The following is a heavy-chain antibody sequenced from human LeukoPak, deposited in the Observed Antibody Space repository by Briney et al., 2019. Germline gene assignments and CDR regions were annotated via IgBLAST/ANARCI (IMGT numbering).Heavy chain of an antibody. D-gene: IGHD3-10*01. CDR1: GGSISSYY. CDR3: ARESSGWFDP. V-gene: IGHV4-59*01. Sequence: KASETLSLTCTVSGGSISSYYWSWLRQPPGKGLEWIGYIYYSGSTNYNPSLKSRVTISVDTSKNQFSLKLSSVTAADTAVYYCARESSGWFDPWGQGTLVTVSS. CDR2: IYYSGST. J-gene: IGHJ5*02.